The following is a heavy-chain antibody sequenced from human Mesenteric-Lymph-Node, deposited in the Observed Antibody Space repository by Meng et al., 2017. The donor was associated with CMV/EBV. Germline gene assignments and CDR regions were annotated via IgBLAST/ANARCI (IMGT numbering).Heavy chain of an antibody. J-gene: IGHJ4*02. D-gene: IGHD2-21*02. CDR2: INHSGST. V-gene: IGHV4-34*01. CDR1: CFSVYY. Sequence: CFSVYYWSWIRQPPGKGLEWIGEINHSGSTNYNPSLKSRVTISVDTSKNQFSLKLSSVTAADTAVYYCARGPRTFIVVVTATQFDYWGQGTLVTVSS. CDR3: ARGPRTFIVVVTATQFDY.